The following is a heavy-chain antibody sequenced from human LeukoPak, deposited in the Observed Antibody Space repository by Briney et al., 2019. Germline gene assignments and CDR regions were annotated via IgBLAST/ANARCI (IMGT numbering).Heavy chain of an antibody. Sequence: PGGSLTLSCSASGLTFSSYGVHWVRQTPGKGLEWVSRINTDGRTTSYADSVKGPFTISRDNSKNTVFVEMNSLSGEDTAMYYCARGPYYGSGSHFSYYGMDVWGQGTTVTVSS. CDR3: ARGPYYGSGSHFSYYGMDV. CDR2: INTDGRTT. V-gene: IGHV3-74*01. J-gene: IGHJ6*02. CDR1: GLTFSSYG. D-gene: IGHD3-10*01.